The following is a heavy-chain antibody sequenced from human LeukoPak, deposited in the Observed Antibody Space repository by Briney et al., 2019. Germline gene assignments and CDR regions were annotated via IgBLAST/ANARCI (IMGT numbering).Heavy chain of an antibody. CDR2: MNPNGGNT. CDR3: ARMSYYDRRGDNWFDP. CDR1: GYTFTSYD. V-gene: IGHV1-8*01. J-gene: IGHJ5*02. D-gene: IGHD3-22*01. Sequence: ASVKVSCKASGYTFTSYDINWVRQATGQGLEWIGWMNPNGGNTGYAQKFQGRVTMTRDTSISTAYMELSSLRSEDTAVYYCARMSYYDRRGDNWFDPWGQGTLVIVSS.